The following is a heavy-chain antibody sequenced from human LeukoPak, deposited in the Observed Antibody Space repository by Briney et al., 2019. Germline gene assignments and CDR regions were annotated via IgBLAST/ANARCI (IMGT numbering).Heavy chain of an antibody. CDR1: GFSFSSNS. CDR2: INGSGTNI. D-gene: IGHD3-22*01. V-gene: IGHV3-21*01. CDR3: AKDLLPYYYDRGWFDP. J-gene: IGHJ5*02. Sequence: SGGSLRLSCAASGFSFSSNSMSWVRQAPGKGLEWVSAINGSGTNIYYADSVKGRFTISRDNAKKSVYLEMNSLRAEDTAVYYCAKDLLPYYYDRGWFDPWGQGTLVTVSS.